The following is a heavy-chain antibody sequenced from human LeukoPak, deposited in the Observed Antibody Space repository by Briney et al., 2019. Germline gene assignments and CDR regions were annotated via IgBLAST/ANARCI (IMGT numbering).Heavy chain of an antibody. J-gene: IGHJ4*02. CDR3: ARDRGSSF. D-gene: IGHD2-15*01. CDR1: GFTFSHYW. V-gene: IGHV3-7*01. Sequence: TGGSLTLPCAASGFTFSHYWKRWVRHATGKGLEWVANIKQDGSENFYVDSVKGVFTISRDNAKNSVYLQMHSLRAEDTAVYYCARDRGSSFRGQGTLVTVSS. CDR2: IKQDGSEN.